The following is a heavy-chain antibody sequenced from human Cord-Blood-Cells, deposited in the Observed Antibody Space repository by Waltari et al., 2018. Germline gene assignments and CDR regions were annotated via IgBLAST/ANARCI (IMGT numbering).Heavy chain of an antibody. CDR2: IWYDGSNK. D-gene: IGHD3-9*01. J-gene: IGHJ4*02. CDR1: GFTFSSYG. CDR3: ARGDVLRYFDWLLHPDY. V-gene: IGHV3-33*01. Sequence: QVQLVESGGGVVQPGRSLRLSCAASGFTFSSYGMHWVRQARGTGLEWVAVIWYDGSNKYYADSVKGRFTISRDNSKNTLYLQMNSLRAEDTAVYYCARGDVLRYFDWLLHPDYWGQGTLVTVSS.